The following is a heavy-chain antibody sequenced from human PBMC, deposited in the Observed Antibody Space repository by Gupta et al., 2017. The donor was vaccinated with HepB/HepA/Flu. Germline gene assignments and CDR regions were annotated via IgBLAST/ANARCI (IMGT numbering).Heavy chain of an antibody. J-gene: IGHJ4*02. V-gene: IGHV3-74*01. D-gene: IGHD2/OR15-2a*01. CDR2: MNQHGSVI. Sequence: EVQLAESGGGLVQPGGSLRLSCAASGLPVSSYWMHWVRQAPGKGLVWVSRMNQHGSVINYADSVKGRFTISRDNTKNALYLQMNSLRAEDTAIYFCSRDTFGPYDYWGQGTLVTVSS. CDR1: GLPVSSYW. CDR3: SRDTFGPYDY.